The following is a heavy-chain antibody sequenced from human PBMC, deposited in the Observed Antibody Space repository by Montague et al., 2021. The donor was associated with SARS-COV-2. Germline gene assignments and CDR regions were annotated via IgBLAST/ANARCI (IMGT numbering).Heavy chain of an antibody. CDR2: NYYTETT. J-gene: IGHJ4*02. D-gene: IGHD1-7*01. V-gene: IGHV4-39*01. Sequence: SETLSLTCNVTDGSITYTRSFSAWIRPPPGTALECLGRNYYTETTYYTRSLGRRALLSIDTSKNQFSLRLSSVIASDTAVYYCAVELNYFFDYWGQG. CDR1: DGSITYTRSF. CDR3: AVELNYFFDY.